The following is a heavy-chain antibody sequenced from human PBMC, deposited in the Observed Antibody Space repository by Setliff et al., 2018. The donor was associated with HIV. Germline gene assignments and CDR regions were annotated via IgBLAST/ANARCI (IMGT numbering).Heavy chain of an antibody. V-gene: IGHV1-2*02. J-gene: IGHJ6*02. CDR1: GYYFNIDY. CDR2: VSPFDDGT. D-gene: IGHD2-2*01. Sequence: ASVKVSCKTFGYYFNIDYMHWVRQAPGQGLEWMAMVSPFDDGTNYAQKFQGRVTMTRDTSISTAYMEVSRLRSDDTAVYYCARDHCSSSGCYEYSYYGMDVWGQGTTVTAP. CDR3: ARDHCSSSGCYEYSYYGMDV.